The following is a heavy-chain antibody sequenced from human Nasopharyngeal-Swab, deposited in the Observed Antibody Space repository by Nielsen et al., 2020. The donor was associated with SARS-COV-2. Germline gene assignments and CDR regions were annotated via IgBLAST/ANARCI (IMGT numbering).Heavy chain of an antibody. CDR1: GFTVSSNY. CDR3: ARDSYYDSSGYFDAFDI. Sequence: GGSLRLSCAASGFTVSSNYMSWVRQAPGKGLEWVSVIYSGGSTYYADSVKGRFTISRDNSKNTLYLQMNSLRAEDTAVYYCARDSYYDSSGYFDAFDIWGQGTMVTVSS. J-gene: IGHJ3*02. V-gene: IGHV3-53*01. D-gene: IGHD3-22*01. CDR2: IYSGGST.